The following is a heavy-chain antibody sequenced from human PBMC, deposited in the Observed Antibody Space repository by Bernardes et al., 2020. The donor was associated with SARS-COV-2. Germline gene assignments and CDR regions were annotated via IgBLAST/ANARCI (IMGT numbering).Heavy chain of an antibody. D-gene: IGHD3-10*01. J-gene: IGHJ5*02. Sequence: SETLSLTCTVSGGSISSSSYYWGWIRQPPGKGLEWIGSIYYSGSTYYNPSLKSRVTISVDTSKNQFSLKLSSVTAADTAVYYCARQPLWFEVVDTNSGQWFDPWGQGTLVTVSS. CDR1: GGSISSSSYY. V-gene: IGHV4-39*07. CDR3: ARQPLWFEVVDTNSGQWFDP. CDR2: IYYSGST.